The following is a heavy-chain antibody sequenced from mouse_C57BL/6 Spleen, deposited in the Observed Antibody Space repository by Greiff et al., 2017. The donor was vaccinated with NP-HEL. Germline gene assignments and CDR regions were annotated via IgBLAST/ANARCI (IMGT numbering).Heavy chain of an antibody. CDR1: GFTFSDYY. Sequence: EVQVAESGGGLVQPGGSLKLSCAASGFTFSDYYMYWVRQTPEKRLEWVAYISNGGGSTYYTDTVKGRFTISRDNAKNTLYLQMSRLKSEDTAMYYCARHRDYGSSEFAYWGQGTLVTVSA. CDR3: ARHRDYGSSEFAY. CDR2: ISNGGGST. D-gene: IGHD1-1*01. V-gene: IGHV5-12*01. J-gene: IGHJ3*01.